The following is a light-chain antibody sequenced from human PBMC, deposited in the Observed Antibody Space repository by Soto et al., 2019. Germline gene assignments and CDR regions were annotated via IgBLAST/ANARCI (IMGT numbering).Light chain of an antibody. CDR1: QSVSNNY. CDR3: QQYGSSRFT. J-gene: IGKJ3*01. V-gene: IGKV3-20*01. Sequence: EIVLTRSPGTLSLSPGERATLSCRASQSVSNNYLAWYQQKPGQAPRLLIYGASNRATGIPDRFSGSGSGTDFTLTISRLEPEDFAVYYCQQYGSSRFTFGPGTKVDIK. CDR2: GAS.